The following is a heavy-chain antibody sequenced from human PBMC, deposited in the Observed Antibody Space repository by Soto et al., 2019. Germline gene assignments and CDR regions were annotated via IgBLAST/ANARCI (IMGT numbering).Heavy chain of an antibody. D-gene: IGHD2-2*01. V-gene: IGHV4-34*01. CDR1: GGSFSGYY. CDR2: INHSGST. J-gene: IGHJ4*02. Sequence: SETLSLTCAVYGGSFSGYYWSWIRQPPGKGLEWIGEINHSGSTNYNPSLKSRVTISVDTSKNQFSLKLSSVTAAETAVYYCERGMGNNHQRALVVDYWGQGTLVTVSS. CDR3: ERGMGNNHQRALVVDY.